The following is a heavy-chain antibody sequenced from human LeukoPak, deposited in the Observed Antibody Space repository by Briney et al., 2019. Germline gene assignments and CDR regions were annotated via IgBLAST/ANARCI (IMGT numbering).Heavy chain of an antibody. D-gene: IGHD6-19*01. CDR3: ARRRSEEFDFDC. Sequence: ASVKVSFKASGYTFTVYYMHWVRQAPGQGLEWMGCISGYNGNTNYAQKLQGRVTMTTDTSTSTAYMELRSLRSDDTAVYYCARRRSEEFDFDCWGQGTLVTVSS. V-gene: IGHV1-18*04. CDR1: GYTFTVYY. CDR2: ISGYNGNT. J-gene: IGHJ4*02.